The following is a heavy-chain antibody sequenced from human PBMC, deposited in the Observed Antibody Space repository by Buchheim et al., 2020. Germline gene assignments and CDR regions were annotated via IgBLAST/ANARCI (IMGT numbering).Heavy chain of an antibody. Sequence: QVQLVQSGAEVKKPGASVKVSCKASGYTFTDYYMHWVRQAPGQGLEWMGWINPNSGSTNYAQNFQGWVTMTRDTSTTTAYMELSRLRSDDTAVYYCAAGLGEYSSGWFLDYWGQGTL. CDR1: GYTFTDYY. J-gene: IGHJ4*02. CDR2: INPNSGST. D-gene: IGHD6-19*01. V-gene: IGHV1-2*04. CDR3: AAGLGEYSSGWFLDY.